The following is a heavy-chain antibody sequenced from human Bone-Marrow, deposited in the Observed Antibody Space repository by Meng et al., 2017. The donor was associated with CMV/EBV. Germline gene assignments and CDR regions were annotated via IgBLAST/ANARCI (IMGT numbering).Heavy chain of an antibody. J-gene: IGHJ4*02. Sequence: GGSLRLSCAASGFTFDDYAMHWVRQAPGKGLEWVSVIYSGGSTYYADSVKGRFTISRDNSKNTLYLQMNSLRAEDTAVYYCAKDPKNLDLAYWAQGTLATFPS. CDR2: IYSGGST. CDR3: AKDPKNLDLAY. V-gene: IGHV3-23*03. CDR1: GFTFDDYA. D-gene: IGHD3-3*01.